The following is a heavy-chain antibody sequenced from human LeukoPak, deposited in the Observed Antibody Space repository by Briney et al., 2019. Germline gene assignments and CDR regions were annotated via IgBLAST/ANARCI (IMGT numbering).Heavy chain of an antibody. V-gene: IGHV3-23*01. Sequence: GGSLRLSCAVSGITLSNYGMRWVRQAPGEGLEWVAGISGSGGGTSYADSVKGRFTISRDNAENTVFLQMNSLRVEDTAVYFCAKRGVVIRVFLVGFHKEAYYFESWGQGAQVTVSS. J-gene: IGHJ4*02. CDR2: ISGSGGGT. CDR3: AKRGVVIRVFLVGFHKEAYYFES. CDR1: GITLSNYG. D-gene: IGHD3-3*01.